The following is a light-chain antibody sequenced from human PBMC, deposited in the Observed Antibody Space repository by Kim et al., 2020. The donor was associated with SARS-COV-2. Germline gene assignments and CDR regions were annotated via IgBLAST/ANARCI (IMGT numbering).Light chain of an antibody. J-gene: IGLJ2*01. V-gene: IGLV10-54*01. CDR1: SNNVGNQG. CDR2: RNN. CDR3: SAWDTSLDAVV. Sequence: QAGLTQPPSVSKGLRQTATLTCTGNSNNVGNQGASWLQQHQGHPPKLLSYRNNNRPSGISERLSASRSGNTASLTITGLQPEDEADYYCSAWDTSLDAVVFGGGTKVTV.